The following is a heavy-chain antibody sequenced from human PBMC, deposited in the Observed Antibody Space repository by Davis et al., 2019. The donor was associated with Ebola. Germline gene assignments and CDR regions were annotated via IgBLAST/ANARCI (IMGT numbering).Heavy chain of an antibody. Sequence: GESLKISCAASGFIFTNAWMTWVRQAPGKGLEWVAVISYDGSNKYYADSVKGRFTISRDNSKNTLYLQMNSLRAEDTAVYYCGRDVDRPGYIYGPSTDCWGQGTLVTVSS. J-gene: IGHJ4*02. CDR2: ISYDGSNK. CDR1: GFIFTNAW. D-gene: IGHD5-18*01. V-gene: IGHV3-30*03. CDR3: GRDVDRPGYIYGPSTDC.